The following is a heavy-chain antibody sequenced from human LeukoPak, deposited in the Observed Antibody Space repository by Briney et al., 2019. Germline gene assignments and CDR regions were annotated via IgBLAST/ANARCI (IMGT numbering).Heavy chain of an antibody. CDR2: INHSGST. Sequence: PSETLSLTCAVYGGSFSGYYWSWIRQPPGKGLEWIGEINHSGSTNYNPSLKSRVTISVDTSKNQFSLKLSSVTAADTAVYYCARGDSLAAAGTFNAFDIWGQGTMVTGSS. CDR1: GGSFSGYY. V-gene: IGHV4-34*01. D-gene: IGHD6-13*01. CDR3: ARGDSLAAAGTFNAFDI. J-gene: IGHJ3*02.